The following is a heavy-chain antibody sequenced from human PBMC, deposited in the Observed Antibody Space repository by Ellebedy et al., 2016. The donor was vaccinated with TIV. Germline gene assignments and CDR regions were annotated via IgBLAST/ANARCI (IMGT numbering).Heavy chain of an antibody. Sequence: ASVKVSCKASGYTFTSYGISWVRQAPGQGLEWMGWINPNSGGTNYAQKFQGRVTMTRDTSISTAYMELSRLRSDDTAVYYCAREMGGFYSVGFDYWGQGTLVTVSS. J-gene: IGHJ4*02. V-gene: IGHV1-2*02. CDR3: AREMGGFYSVGFDY. D-gene: IGHD2-15*01. CDR1: GYTFTSYG. CDR2: INPNSGGT.